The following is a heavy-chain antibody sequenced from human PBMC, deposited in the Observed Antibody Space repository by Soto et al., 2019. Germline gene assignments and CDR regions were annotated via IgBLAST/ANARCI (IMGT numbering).Heavy chain of an antibody. CDR1: GDSISSYY. V-gene: IGHV4-59*01. J-gene: IGHJ4*02. CDR3: ALRSRAGVPEY. D-gene: IGHD3-3*01. Sequence: QVQLQESGPGLVKPSETLSLTCAVSGDSISSYYCMWIRQPPGKGLESIGYLYYGGSANYNPSLKSRDTMSADTSANQCSLTLSSMTAADTAVYYGALRSRAGVPEYWGQGTLVTVSS. CDR2: LYYGGSA.